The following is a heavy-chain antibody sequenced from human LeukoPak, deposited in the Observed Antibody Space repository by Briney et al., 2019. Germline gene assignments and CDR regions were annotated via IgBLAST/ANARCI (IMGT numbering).Heavy chain of an antibody. CDR2: ISYDGSNK. CDR3: AKEFYDSSGYYYVDYYYYGMDV. V-gene: IGHV3-30*18. Sequence: QPGGSLRLSCVGSGVTFSTYWMHWVRQAPGKGLEWVAVISYDGSNKYYADSVKGRFTISRDNSKNTLYLQMNSLRAEDTAVYYCAKEFYDSSGYYYVDYYYYGMDVWGQGTTVTVSS. D-gene: IGHD3-22*01. J-gene: IGHJ6*02. CDR1: GVTFSTYW.